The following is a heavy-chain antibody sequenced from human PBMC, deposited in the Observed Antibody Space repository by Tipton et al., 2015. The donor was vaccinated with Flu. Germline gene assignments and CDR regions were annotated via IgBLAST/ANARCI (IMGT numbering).Heavy chain of an antibody. CDR3: ARGQGFGEL. J-gene: IGHJ4*02. CDR1: GYTFTSYD. V-gene: IGHV1-8*03. D-gene: IGHD3-10*01. CDR2: LNPNSGDT. Sequence: QLVQSGPEVKKPGASVKVSCKASGYTFTSYDINWLRQATGRGLEWMGWLNPNSGDTAYAPKLQGRVTITRSTSISTAYMELSSLRSEDTAVYYCARGQGFGELWGQGTLVTVSS.